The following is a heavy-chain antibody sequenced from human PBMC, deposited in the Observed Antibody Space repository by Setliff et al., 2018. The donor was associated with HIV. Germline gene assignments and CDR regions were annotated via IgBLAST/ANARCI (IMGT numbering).Heavy chain of an antibody. CDR3: ARRIDNSGTFPDKNWFDT. CDR2: IFSSGST. CDR1: GGSISSYC. Sequence: NPSETLSLTCTASGGSISSYCWNWIRQSPGRGLEWIGFIFSSGSTKYNPSLQSRVTMSIDTSKNQFSLKLTSVTAADTAVYYCARRIDNSGTFPDKNWFDTWGQGSLVTVSS. J-gene: IGHJ5*02. V-gene: IGHV4-4*09. D-gene: IGHD3-10*01.